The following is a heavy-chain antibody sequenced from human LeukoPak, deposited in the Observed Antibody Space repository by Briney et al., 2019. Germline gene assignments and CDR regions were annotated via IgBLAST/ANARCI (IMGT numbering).Heavy chain of an antibody. CDR3: AKLALPGDYLDY. J-gene: IGHJ4*02. CDR2: IYSDGST. CDR1: GFTVSSNY. V-gene: IGHV3-66*04. Sequence: QPGGSLRLSCAASGFTVSSNYMSWVCQAPGKGLEWVSVIYSDGSTYYADSVKGRFTISRDNSKNTLYLQMNSLRAEDTAVYYCAKLALPGDYLDYWGQGTLVTVSS. D-gene: IGHD4-17*01.